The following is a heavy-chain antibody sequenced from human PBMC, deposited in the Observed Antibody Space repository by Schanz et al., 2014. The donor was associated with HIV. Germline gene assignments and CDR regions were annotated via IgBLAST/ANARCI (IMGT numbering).Heavy chain of an antibody. V-gene: IGHV1-58*01. J-gene: IGHJ6*02. CDR1: GFTFTSSA. D-gene: IGHD5-12*01. CDR3: ARTRGYSGYDPPYYYYYGMDV. CDR2: IVVGSGNT. Sequence: QMQLVQSGPEVKKPGTSVKVSCKASGFTFTSSAVQWVRQARGQRLEWIGWIVVGSGNTNYAQKFQERVTITRDMSTSTAYMELSSLRSEDTAVYYCARTRGYSGYDPPYYYYYGMDVWGQGTTLTVSS.